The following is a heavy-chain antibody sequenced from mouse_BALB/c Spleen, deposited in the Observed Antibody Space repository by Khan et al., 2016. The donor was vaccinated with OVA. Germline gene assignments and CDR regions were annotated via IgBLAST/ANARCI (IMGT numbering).Heavy chain of an antibody. D-gene: IGHD3-3*01. V-gene: IGHV2-9*02. CDR1: GYSLTRYG. CDR3: ARSKYLARY. CDR2: IWAGGST. Sequence: QVHVKQSGPGLMAPSQSLSITCTVYGYSLTRYGVHWVRQPPGKGLEWLGLIWAGGSTNYNWALMSRLSISIDNSKSLVFLIMTSLQTDDTALYYGARSKYLARYWGQGTTLTVSS. J-gene: IGHJ2*01.